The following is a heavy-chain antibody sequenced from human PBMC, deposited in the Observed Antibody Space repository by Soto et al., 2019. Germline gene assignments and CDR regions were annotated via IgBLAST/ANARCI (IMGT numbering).Heavy chain of an antibody. CDR3: ARGGVRVFYSPRRIDP. D-gene: IGHD2-15*01. J-gene: IGHJ5*02. CDR1: GGTFSTYG. V-gene: IGHV1-69*01. Sequence: QVQLVQSGAEVKKPGSSVKVSCKSSGGTFSTYGFFWVRQAPGQGLEWMGGIIPSFGTTNYAQKFQDRVTITTNESTSTVYMVLTSLKSEDTAEFYWARGGVRVFYSPRRIDPCGQGTLVTVSS. CDR2: IIPSFGTT.